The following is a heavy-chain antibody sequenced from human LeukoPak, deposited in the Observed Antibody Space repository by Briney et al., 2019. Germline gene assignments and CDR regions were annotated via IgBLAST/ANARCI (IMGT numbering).Heavy chain of an antibody. CDR1: GFTFSSYA. CDR2: ISYDGSNK. Sequence: GGSLRLPCAASGFTFSSYAMHWVRQAPGKWLEWVAVISYDGSNKYYADSVKGRFTISRDNSKNTLYLQMNSLRAEDTAVYYCARSLMGEGFDYWGQGTLVTVSS. J-gene: IGHJ4*02. V-gene: IGHV3-30*04. CDR3: ARSLMGEGFDY. D-gene: IGHD3-10*01.